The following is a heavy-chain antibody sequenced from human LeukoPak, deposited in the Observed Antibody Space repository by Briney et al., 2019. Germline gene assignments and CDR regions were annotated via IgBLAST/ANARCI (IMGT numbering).Heavy chain of an antibody. CDR2: IIPIFGTA. V-gene: IGHV1-69*13. Sequence: ASVKVSCKASGYTFNDYYIHWVRQAPGQGLEWMGGIIPIFGTANYAQKFQGRVTITADESTSTAYMELSSLRSEDTAVYYCATPIMVRGVISFDYWGQGTLVTVSS. CDR3: ATPIMVRGVISFDY. J-gene: IGHJ4*02. CDR1: GYTFNDYY. D-gene: IGHD3-10*01.